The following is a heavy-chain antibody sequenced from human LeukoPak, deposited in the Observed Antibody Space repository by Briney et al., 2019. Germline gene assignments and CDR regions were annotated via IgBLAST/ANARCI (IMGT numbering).Heavy chain of an antibody. CDR1: GYTFTSHV. V-gene: IGHV7-4-1*02. J-gene: IGHJ4*02. CDR3: ARVPHDFDY. Sequence: GASVKVSCKASGYTFTSHVINWVRQAPGQGLEWMGWINTNTGNPTYAQGFTGRFVFSLDTSVSTAYLQISSLKAEDTAVYYCARVPHDFDYWGQGTLVTVSS. CDR2: INTNTGNP.